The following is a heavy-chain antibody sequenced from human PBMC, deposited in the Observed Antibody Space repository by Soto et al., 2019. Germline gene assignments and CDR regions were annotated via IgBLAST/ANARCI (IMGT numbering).Heavy chain of an antibody. CDR3: AKPGNGATTTAANSCVY. Sequence: GGSLRLSCAASAFTFSNFAMTWVRQTPGKGLEWVSSISSDGNYIYYADSVKGRFTIARDNSKNTRYLQMSSLRVEDTATYSCAKPGNGATTTAANSCVYWGRGTRVTVSS. CDR2: ISSDGNYI. D-gene: IGHD6-25*01. CDR1: AFTFSNFA. V-gene: IGHV3-23*01. J-gene: IGHJ4*02.